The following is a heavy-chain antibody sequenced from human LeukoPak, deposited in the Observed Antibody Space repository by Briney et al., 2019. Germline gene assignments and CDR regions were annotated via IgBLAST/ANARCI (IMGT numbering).Heavy chain of an antibody. CDR3: ARSVTPQYFQH. D-gene: IGHD4-17*01. Sequence: ASVKVSCKTSGYTFTSYGLNWVRQAPGQGLEWMGWINTNTGNPTYAQGFTGRFVFSLDTSVSTAYLQISSLKAEDTAVYYCARSVTPQYFQHWGQGTLVTVSS. V-gene: IGHV7-4-1*02. CDR1: GYTFTSYG. CDR2: INTNTGNP. J-gene: IGHJ1*01.